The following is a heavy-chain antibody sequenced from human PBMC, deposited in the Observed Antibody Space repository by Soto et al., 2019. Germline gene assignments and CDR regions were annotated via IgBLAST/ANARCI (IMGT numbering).Heavy chain of an antibody. Sequence: GGSLRLSCAGSGVTFSGAWFNWGRRARGKGLEWVGRIKSKYDGGTTDYAAPVKDRFTISRDDSKNTLYLQMNSLKTEDTGVYFCTTDSRSHHNPFFDYWGQGILVTVSS. CDR2: IKSKYDGGTT. J-gene: IGHJ4*02. D-gene: IGHD3-10*01. V-gene: IGHV3-15*07. CDR3: TTDSRSHHNPFFDY. CDR1: GVTFSGAW.